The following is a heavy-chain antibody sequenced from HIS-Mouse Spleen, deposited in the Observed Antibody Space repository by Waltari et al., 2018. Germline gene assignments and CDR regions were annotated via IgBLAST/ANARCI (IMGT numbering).Heavy chain of an antibody. CDR2: ISYDGSNK. CDR1: GFTCSRYG. J-gene: IGHJ4*02. V-gene: IGHV3-30*18. Sequence: QVQLVEAGGGVVQPGRSLRLSCAAAGFTCSRYGRRWVRQAPGKGLEWVAVISYDGSNKYYADSVKGRFTISRDNSKNTLYLQMNSLRAEDTAVYYCAKDKHHAFDYWGQGTLVTVSS. CDR3: AKDKHHAFDY.